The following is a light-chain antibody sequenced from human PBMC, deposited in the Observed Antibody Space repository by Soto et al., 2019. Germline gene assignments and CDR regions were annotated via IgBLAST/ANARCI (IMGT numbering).Light chain of an antibody. CDR1: SSDVGSYDL. J-gene: IGLJ1*01. Sequence: SVLTQPASVSGSPGKSIAISCTGTSSDVGSYDLVSWYQQHPGKAPKLMIYEVTKRPSGVSSRFSGSKSGNTASLTISGLQAEDDADYYCCSSAGGGTYVFGTGTKVTVL. V-gene: IGLV2-23*02. CDR3: CSSAGGGTYV. CDR2: EVT.